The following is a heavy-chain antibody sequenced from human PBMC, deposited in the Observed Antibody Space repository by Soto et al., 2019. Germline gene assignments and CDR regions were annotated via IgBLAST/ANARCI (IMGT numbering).Heavy chain of an antibody. CDR2: IYYSGST. D-gene: IGHD3-10*01. Sequence: SETLSLTCTVSGGSISSYYWSWIRQPPGKGLEWIGYIYYSGSTNYNPSLKSRDTISVDTSKNQFSLKLRSVTAADTAVYYCASTLITMVRGYYFVYWGPGTLVTVSS. CDR1: GGSISSYY. J-gene: IGHJ4*02. V-gene: IGHV4-59*01. CDR3: ASTLITMVRGYYFVY.